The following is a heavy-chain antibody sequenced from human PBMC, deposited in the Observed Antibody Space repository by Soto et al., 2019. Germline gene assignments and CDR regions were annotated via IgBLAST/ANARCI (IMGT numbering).Heavy chain of an antibody. J-gene: IGHJ4*02. Sequence: SETLSLTCTVSGGSISSSSYYWGWIRQPPGKGLEWIGYIHYSGTTSFFPSYNPSLRSRVTISEDTSKNQVSLKLLSVTTADTAVYFCAAGEASSRNLAPYYLDFWGQGTLVTVSS. V-gene: IGHV4-61*05. D-gene: IGHD6-13*01. CDR2: IHYSGTT. CDR1: GGSISSSSYY. CDR3: AAGEASSRNLAPYYLDF.